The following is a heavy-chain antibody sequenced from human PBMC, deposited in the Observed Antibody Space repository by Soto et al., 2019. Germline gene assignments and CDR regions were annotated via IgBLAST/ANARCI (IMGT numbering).Heavy chain of an antibody. V-gene: IGHV3-49*03. D-gene: IGHD6-13*01. Sequence: PGGSLRLSCTASGFTFGDYAMSWFRQAPGKGLEWVGFIRSKAYGGTTEYAASVKGRFTISRDDSKSIAYLQMNSLKTEDTAVYYCTRDGGAAGTVYYGMDVWGQGTTVTLSS. CDR3: TRDGGAAGTVYYGMDV. J-gene: IGHJ6*02. CDR2: IRSKAYGGTT. CDR1: GFTFGDYA.